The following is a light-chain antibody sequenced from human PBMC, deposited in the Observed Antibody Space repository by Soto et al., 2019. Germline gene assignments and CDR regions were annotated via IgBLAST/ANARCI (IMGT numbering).Light chain of an antibody. Sequence: DIQMTQSPSTLSASVGDRVTITCRASQSISSWLAWYQQQPGKAPKVLIFDASSLESGVPSRFSGSGSATEFTLTISSLQPDDFATYYCQQYSTYPWTFGQGTTVDIK. V-gene: IGKV1-5*01. CDR3: QQYSTYPWT. J-gene: IGKJ1*01. CDR2: DAS. CDR1: QSISSW.